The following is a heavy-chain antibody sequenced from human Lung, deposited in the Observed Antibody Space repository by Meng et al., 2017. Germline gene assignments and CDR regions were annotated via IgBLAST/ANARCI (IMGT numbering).Heavy chain of an antibody. Sequence: QVQLVQSGAQVKKRGCSVRVSGELSGGTFSSHTISWVRQAPRQGLEWMGRIIPMLGIVNYAETFRARVTMTADTSTSTTYLELSSLRSEDTAVYFCARGRYYDNSGYYFDTWGQGTLVTVSS. D-gene: IGHD3-22*01. V-gene: IGHV1-69*02. CDR3: ARGRYYDNSGYYFDT. CDR2: IIPMLGIV. CDR1: GGTFSSHT. J-gene: IGHJ5*02.